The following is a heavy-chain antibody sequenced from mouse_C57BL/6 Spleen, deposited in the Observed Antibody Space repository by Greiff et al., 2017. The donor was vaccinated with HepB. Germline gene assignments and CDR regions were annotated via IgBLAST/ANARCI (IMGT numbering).Heavy chain of an antibody. V-gene: IGHV5-6*01. CDR1: GFTFSSYG. D-gene: IGHD2-5*01. J-gene: IGHJ2*01. Sequence: DVHLVESGGDLVKPGGSLKLSCAASGFTFSSYGMSWVRQTPDKRLEWVATISSGGSYTYYPDSVKGRFTISRDNAKNTLYLQMSSLKSEDTAMYYCARHLDSNYERYYFDYWGQGTTLTVSS. CDR3: ARHLDSNYERYYFDY. CDR2: ISSGGSYT.